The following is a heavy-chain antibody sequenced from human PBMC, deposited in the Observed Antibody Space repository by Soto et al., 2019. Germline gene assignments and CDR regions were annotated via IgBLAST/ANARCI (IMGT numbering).Heavy chain of an antibody. CDR3: AKVLGIAVAGTGFDFDY. V-gene: IGHV3-23*01. D-gene: IGHD6-19*01. CDR1: GFTFSSYA. J-gene: IGHJ4*02. CDR2: ISGSGGST. Sequence: PGGSLRLSCAASGFTFSSYAMSWVRQAPGKGLEWVSAISGSGGSTYYADSVKGRFTISRDNSKNTLYLQMNSLRAEDTAVYYCAKVLGIAVAGTGFDFDYWGQGTLVTVSS.